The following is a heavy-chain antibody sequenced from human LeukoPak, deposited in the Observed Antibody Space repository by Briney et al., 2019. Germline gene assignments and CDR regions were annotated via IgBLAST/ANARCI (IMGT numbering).Heavy chain of an antibody. V-gene: IGHV5-51*01. CDR3: ARHFYDTSTYYSSFDF. D-gene: IGHD2/OR15-2a*01. Sequence: GASLKISCKGSGYNLIGWVRQMPGKGLEWVAFIYPGGSDRRYSPPFQGQVTVSADKSINTVYLQWGSLKASATAMYYCARHFYDTSTYYSSFDFWGQGTLVTVSS. J-gene: IGHJ4*02. CDR2: IYPGGSDR. CDR1: GYNL.